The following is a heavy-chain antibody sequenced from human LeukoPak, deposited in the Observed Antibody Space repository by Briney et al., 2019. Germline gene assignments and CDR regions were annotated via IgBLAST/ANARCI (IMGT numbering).Heavy chain of an antibody. CDR1: GGTFSSYA. V-gene: IGHV1-69*13. D-gene: IGHD3-3*01. J-gene: IGHJ4*02. Sequence: ASVKVSCKASGGTFSSYAISWVRQAPGQGLEWMGGIIPIFGTANYAQKFQGRVTITADESTSTAYMELSSLRSEDTAVYYCARDRGDDFWSGYSFDYWGQGTLVTVSS. CDR3: ARDRGDDFWSGYSFDY. CDR2: IIPIFGTA.